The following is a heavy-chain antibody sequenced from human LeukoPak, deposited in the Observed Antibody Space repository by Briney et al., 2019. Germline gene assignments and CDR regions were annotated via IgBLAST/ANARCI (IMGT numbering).Heavy chain of an antibody. CDR2: IYYSGST. D-gene: IGHD6-13*01. Sequence: SETLSLTCTVSGGSITSDNYYWSWVCQPPGKGLEWIGHIYYSGSTYYNPSLKSRVTISVDTSKNQFSLKLSSVTAADTAVYYCARAASIAAAGTTRNYYYYGMDVWGQGTTVTVSS. CDR3: ARAASIAAAGTTRNYYYYGMDV. CDR1: GGSITSDNYY. V-gene: IGHV4-30-4*02. J-gene: IGHJ6*02.